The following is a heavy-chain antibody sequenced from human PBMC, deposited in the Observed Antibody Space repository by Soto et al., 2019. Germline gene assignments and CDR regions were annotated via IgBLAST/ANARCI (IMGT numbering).Heavy chain of an antibody. CDR1: GGSISSSSYY. CDR2: IYYGGST. Sequence: QLQLQESGPGLVKPSETLSLTCTVSGGSISSSSYYWGWIRQPPGKGLEWFGSIYYGGSTYYNPSLQSRVTISVATSKNEFSPKLSSVTAADTSVYYCARLNYEFWSSYYTGYYYYVAVWGKGTTVTVSS. D-gene: IGHD3-3*01. CDR3: ARLNYEFWSSYYTGYYYYVAV. V-gene: IGHV4-39*01. J-gene: IGHJ6*03.